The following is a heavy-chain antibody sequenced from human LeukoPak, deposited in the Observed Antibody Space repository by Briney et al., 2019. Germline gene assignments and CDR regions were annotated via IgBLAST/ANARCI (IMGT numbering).Heavy chain of an antibody. V-gene: IGHV4-34*01. CDR1: GGSFSGYY. Sequence: SETLSLTCAVYGGSFSGYYWSWIRQPPGKGLEWIGEINHSGSTNYNPSLKSRVTISVDTSKNQFSLKLSSVTAADTAVYYCARARVVNWFDPWGQGTLVTVSS. J-gene: IGHJ5*02. CDR3: ARARVVNWFDP. CDR2: INHSGST. D-gene: IGHD3-3*01.